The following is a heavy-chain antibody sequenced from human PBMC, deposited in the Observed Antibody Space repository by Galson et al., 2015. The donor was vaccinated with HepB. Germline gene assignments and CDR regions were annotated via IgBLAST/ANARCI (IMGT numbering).Heavy chain of an antibody. D-gene: IGHD4-17*01. CDR1: EFTFNDAW. Sequence: SLRLSCAASEFTFNDAWMSWVRQAPGKGLEWVGRIKGKSAGGTADHAASVKGRFTISRDDSNNTLYLQMNSLKIEDTGVYYCTTTDQYYYYGLDVWGQGITVTVS. J-gene: IGHJ6*02. CDR3: TTTDQYYYYGLDV. V-gene: IGHV3-15*01. CDR2: IKGKSAGGTA.